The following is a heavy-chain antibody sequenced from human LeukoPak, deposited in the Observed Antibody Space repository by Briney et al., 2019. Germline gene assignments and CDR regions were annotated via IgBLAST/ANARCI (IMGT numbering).Heavy chain of an antibody. D-gene: IGHD6-13*01. V-gene: IGHV1-2*02. CDR3: ARALRGVYSSSWYPFDY. Sequence: ASVKVSCKASGYTFTGYYMHWVRQAPGQGLEWMGWINPNSGGTNYAQKFQGRVTMTRDTSISTAYMELSRLRSEDTAVYYCARALRGVYSSSWYPFDYWGQGTLVTVSS. CDR1: GYTFTGYY. J-gene: IGHJ4*02. CDR2: INPNSGGT.